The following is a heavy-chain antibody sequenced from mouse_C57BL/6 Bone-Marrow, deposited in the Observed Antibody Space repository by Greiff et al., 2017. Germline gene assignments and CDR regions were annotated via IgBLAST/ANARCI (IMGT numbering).Heavy chain of an antibody. V-gene: IGHV2-2*01. CDR3: VSNGYGSSYYAMDY. J-gene: IGHJ4*01. CDR1: GFSLTSYG. Sequence: VQLQQSGPGLVQPSQSLSITCTVSGFSLTSYGVHWVRQSPGKGLEWLGVIWSGGSTDYNAAFISRLSISKDNSKSQVFFKMNSLQADDTAIYCCVSNGYGSSYYAMDYWGQGTSVTVSS. D-gene: IGHD1-1*01. CDR2: IWSGGST.